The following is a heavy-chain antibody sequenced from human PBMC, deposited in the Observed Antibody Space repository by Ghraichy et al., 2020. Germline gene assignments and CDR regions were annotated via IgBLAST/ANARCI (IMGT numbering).Heavy chain of an antibody. CDR1: GGSISSSSYY. Sequence: ETLSLTCTVSGGSISSSSYYWGWIRQPPGKGLEWIGSIYYSGSTYYNQSLKSRVTISVDTSKNQFSLKLSSVTAADTAVYYCARGGYGDPFDYWGQGTLVTVSS. V-gene: IGHV4-39*07. D-gene: IGHD4-17*01. CDR2: IYYSGST. J-gene: IGHJ4*02. CDR3: ARGGYGDPFDY.